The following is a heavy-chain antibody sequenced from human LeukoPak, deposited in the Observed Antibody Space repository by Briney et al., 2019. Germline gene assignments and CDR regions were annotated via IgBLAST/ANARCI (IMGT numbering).Heavy chain of an antibody. CDR2: IYYSGST. CDR1: GGSISSHY. D-gene: IGHD3-3*01. V-gene: IGHV4-59*11. Sequence: PSETLSLTCTVSGGSISSHYWSWIRQPPGKGLEWIGYIYYSGSTNYNPSLKSRVTISVDTSKNQFSLKLRSVTAADTAVYYCAREEGYYDFWSGYYYYYMDVWGKGTTVTVSS. CDR3: AREEGYYDFWSGYYYYYMDV. J-gene: IGHJ6*03.